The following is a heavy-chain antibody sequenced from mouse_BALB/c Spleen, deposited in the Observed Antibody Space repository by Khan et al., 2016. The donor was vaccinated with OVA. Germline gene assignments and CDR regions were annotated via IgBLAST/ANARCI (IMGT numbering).Heavy chain of an antibody. Sequence: VQLQQPGAELVRPVASVNLSCKASGYTFTNYWINWVKHRPGQGLEWLGNIYPFDSYTNYNQNFKDKAALTVDQSSRTAYMQRSSPTSEDSAVCYCTRGVGYFDYWGQDSTLTVSS. J-gene: IGHJ2*01. D-gene: IGHD1-3*01. CDR2: IYPFDSYT. V-gene: IGHV1-69*02. CDR1: GYTFTNYW. CDR3: TRGVGYFDY.